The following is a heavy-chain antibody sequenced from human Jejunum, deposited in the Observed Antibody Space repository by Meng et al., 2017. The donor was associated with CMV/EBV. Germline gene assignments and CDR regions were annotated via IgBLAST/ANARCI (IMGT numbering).Heavy chain of an antibody. D-gene: IGHD3-16*01. V-gene: IGHV3-66*01. CDR1: GFSVSDNY. CDR2: IYRDGVI. Sequence: EVQLEQFGRGSVKPGGSLRLSCAASGFSVSDNYMNWVRLPPGKGLEWVSVIYRDGVIVYADSVKGRFIISRDSSRNTVSLQMNNLRVDDTAVYYCARDRGQGGFFDYWGQGALVTVSS. J-gene: IGHJ4*02. CDR3: ARDRGQGGFFDY.